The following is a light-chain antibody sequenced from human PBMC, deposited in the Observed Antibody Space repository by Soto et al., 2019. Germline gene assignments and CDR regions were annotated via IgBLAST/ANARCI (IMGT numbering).Light chain of an antibody. Sequence: PGERATISCRASQRVSSNYLAWYQQKPGQAPRLLIYAASNRASGIPDRFGGSGSGTDFTLTVSRLEPEGFAVYYCQQYGSAPWTFGLGTKVEI. CDR3: QQYGSAPWT. J-gene: IGKJ1*01. CDR1: QRVSSNY. CDR2: AAS. V-gene: IGKV3-20*01.